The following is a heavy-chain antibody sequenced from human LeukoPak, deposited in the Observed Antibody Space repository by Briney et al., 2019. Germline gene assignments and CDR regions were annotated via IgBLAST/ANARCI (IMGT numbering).Heavy chain of an antibody. D-gene: IGHD3-10*01. CDR2: IYYSGST. Sequence: PSETLSLTCSVSGGSISSYYWSWIRQPPGKGLEWIGYIYYSGSTNYNPSLKSRVTISVDTSKNQFSLKLSSVTAADTAVYYCARRRWFGELMIDYWGQGTLVTVSS. CDR3: ARRRWFGELMIDY. V-gene: IGHV4-59*12. J-gene: IGHJ4*02. CDR1: GGSISSYY.